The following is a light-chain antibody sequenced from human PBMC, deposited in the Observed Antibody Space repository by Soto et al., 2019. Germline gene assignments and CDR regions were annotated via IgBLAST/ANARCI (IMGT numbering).Light chain of an antibody. CDR2: SAS. J-gene: IGKJ5*01. CDR3: QHYNNWPPIT. V-gene: IGKV3-20*01. CDR1: QSVSSSH. Sequence: EIVLTQSPGTLSLSPGGRATLSCRASQSVSSSHLAWYQQKPGQAPRLLIYSASSRATGIPDRFSGSGSGTDFTLTISSLQSEDFAVYYCQHYNNWPPITFGQGTRLEI.